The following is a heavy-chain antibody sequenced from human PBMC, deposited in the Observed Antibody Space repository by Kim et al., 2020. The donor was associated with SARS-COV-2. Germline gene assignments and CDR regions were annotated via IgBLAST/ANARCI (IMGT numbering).Heavy chain of an antibody. V-gene: IGHV3-21*01. Sequence: GGSLRLSCVASRFTFSSYSMNWVRQAPGKGLEWVSSISSSSSYIYYADSVKGRFTISRDNAKNSLYLQMNSLRAEDTAVYYCARDTSDYYDSSGYYSPYYYYYGMDVWGQGTTVTVSS. CDR1: RFTFSSYS. CDR3: ARDTSDYYDSSGYYSPYYYYYGMDV. D-gene: IGHD3-22*01. CDR2: ISSSSSYI. J-gene: IGHJ6*02.